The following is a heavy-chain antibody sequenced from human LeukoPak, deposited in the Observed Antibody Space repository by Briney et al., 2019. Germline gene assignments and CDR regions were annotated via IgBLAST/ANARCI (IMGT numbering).Heavy chain of an antibody. Sequence: SETLSLTCTVSGGSISSYYWSWIRQPPGKGLEWIGYIYYSGSTNYNPSLKSRVTISVDTSKNQFSLKLSSVTAADTAVYYCARALRWGYYDSGFDYWGQGTLVTVSS. CDR2: IYYSGST. D-gene: IGHD3-22*01. J-gene: IGHJ4*02. V-gene: IGHV4-59*12. CDR1: GGSISSYY. CDR3: ARALRWGYYDSGFDY.